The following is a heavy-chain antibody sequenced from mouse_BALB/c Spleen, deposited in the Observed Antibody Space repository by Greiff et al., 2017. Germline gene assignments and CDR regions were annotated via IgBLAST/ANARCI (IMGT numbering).Heavy chain of an antibody. CDR3: ARLPVRDWYFDV. Sequence: VKLQQSGAELAKPGASVKMSCKASGYTFTSYWMHWVKQRPGQGLEWIGYINPSTGYTEYNQKFKDKATLTADKSSSTAYMQLSSLTSEDSAVYYCARLPVRDWYFDVWGAGTTVTVSS. J-gene: IGHJ1*02. CDR1: GYTFTSYW. V-gene: IGHV1-7*01. CDR2: INPSTGYT. D-gene: IGHD2-14*01.